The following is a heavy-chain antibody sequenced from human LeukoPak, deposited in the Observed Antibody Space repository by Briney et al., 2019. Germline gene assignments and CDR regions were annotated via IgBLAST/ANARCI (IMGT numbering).Heavy chain of an antibody. V-gene: IGHV3-9*01. D-gene: IGHD2-2*01. CDR1: GFTFDDYA. CDR3: ARGPYCSSTSCYQYYYYYMDV. J-gene: IGHJ6*03. CDR2: ISWNSGSI. Sequence: GRSLRLSCAASGFTFDDYAMHWVRQAPGKGLEWVSGISWNSGSIGYADSVKGRFTISRDNSKNTLYLQMNSLRAEDTAVYYCARGPYCSSTSCYQYYYYYMDVWGKGTTVTVSS.